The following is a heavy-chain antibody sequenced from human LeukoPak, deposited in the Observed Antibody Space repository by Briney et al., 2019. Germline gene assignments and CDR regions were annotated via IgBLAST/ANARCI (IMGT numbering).Heavy chain of an antibody. CDR2: INPNSGGT. CDR3: ARSPDILTGENFDY. D-gene: IGHD3-9*01. V-gene: IGHV1-2*02. J-gene: IGHJ4*02. CDR1: GYTFTSYY. Sequence: GASVKVSCKASGYTFTSYYTHWVRQAPGQGLEGMGWINPNSGGTNYAQKFYARVTMTRDTSISTAYMELSRLRSDDTAVFYCARSPDILTGENFDYWGQGTLVTVSS.